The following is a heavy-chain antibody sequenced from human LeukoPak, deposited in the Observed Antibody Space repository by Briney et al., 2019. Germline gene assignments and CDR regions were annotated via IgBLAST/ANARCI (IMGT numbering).Heavy chain of an antibody. CDR2: INHSGST. V-gene: IGHV4-34*01. CDR3: ARGFRGYDYVWGSYRYSPYYFDY. CDR1: DGSFSGYY. D-gene: IGHD3-16*02. Sequence: PSETLSLTCAVYDGSFSGYYWSWIRQPPGKGLEWIGEINHSGSTNYNPSLKSRVTISVDTSKNQFSLKLSSVTAADTAVYYCARGFRGYDYVWGSYRYSPYYFDYWGQGTLVTVSS. J-gene: IGHJ4*02.